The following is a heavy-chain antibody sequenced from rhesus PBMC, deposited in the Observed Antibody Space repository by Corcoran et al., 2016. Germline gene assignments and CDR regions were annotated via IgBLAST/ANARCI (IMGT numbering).Heavy chain of an antibody. Sequence: QVQLQESGPGLVKHSETLSLTCAVSGGSFRGYYWGWIRQPPGKVLEWIGYISGSNGGTDYNPSLKSRVTISTDTSKNQFSLKRSSVTAADTAVYYCARGGYNNWADYWGQGVLVTVSS. CDR3: ARGGYNNWADY. CDR2: ISGSNGGT. J-gene: IGHJ4*01. CDR1: GGSFRGYY. D-gene: IGHD6-13*01. V-gene: IGHV4-165*01.